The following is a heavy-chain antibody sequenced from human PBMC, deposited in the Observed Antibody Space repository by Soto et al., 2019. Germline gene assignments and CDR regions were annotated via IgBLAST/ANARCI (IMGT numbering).Heavy chain of an antibody. CDR2: IYYSGST. CDR1: GDSISSSTYF. J-gene: IGHJ4*02. Sequence: SETLSLTCTVSGDSISSSTYFWGWVRQPPGKGLERIGSIYYSGSTYYNPSLKSRVTISVDTSKNHFSLKLSSVTAADTAVYYCARHLGEGYFDYWGQGTLVTVSS. V-gene: IGHV4-39*01. CDR3: ARHLGEGYFDY.